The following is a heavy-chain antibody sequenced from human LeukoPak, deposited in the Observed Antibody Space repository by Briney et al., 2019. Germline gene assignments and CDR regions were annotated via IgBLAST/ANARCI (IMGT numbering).Heavy chain of an antibody. D-gene: IGHD1-14*01. V-gene: IGHV3-21*01. CDR2: IGPTGTDR. CDR1: GFTFSSCG. Sequence: PGGSLRLSCAASGFTFSSCGFNWVRQAPWKGLEWVSSIGPTGTDRYYADSVRGRFTISRDNAKNSMYLQMYSLRDEDTAVYYCATETIGRHYDYWGQGTLLTVSS. J-gene: IGHJ4*02. CDR3: ATETIGRHYDY.